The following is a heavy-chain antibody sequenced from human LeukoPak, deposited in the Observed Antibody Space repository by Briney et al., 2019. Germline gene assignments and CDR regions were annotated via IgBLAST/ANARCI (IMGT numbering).Heavy chain of an antibody. Sequence: GGSLRLSCAASGFTFSSYSMNWVRQAPGKGLEWVSSISSSSSYIYYADSVKGRFTISRDNAKNSLYLQMNSLRAEDTAVYYCASLGYCSSNSCYEDCWGQGTLVTVSS. V-gene: IGHV3-21*01. D-gene: IGHD2-2*01. CDR1: GFTFSSYS. J-gene: IGHJ4*02. CDR3: ASLGYCSSNSCYEDC. CDR2: ISSSSSYI.